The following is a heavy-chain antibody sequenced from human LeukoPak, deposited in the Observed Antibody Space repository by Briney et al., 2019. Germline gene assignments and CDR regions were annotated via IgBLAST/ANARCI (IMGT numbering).Heavy chain of an antibody. CDR2: IKSDGSST. CDR1: AFTFSSYW. J-gene: IGHJ4*02. Sequence: GGSLRLSCAASAFTFSSYWMHWVRQAPGKGLVRVSRIKSDGSSTSYADSVKGRFTISRDNAKNTLYLQMNSLRAEDTAVYYCARASGYDYYFAYWGQGTLVTVSS. D-gene: IGHD5-12*01. CDR3: ARASGYDYYFAY. V-gene: IGHV3-74*01.